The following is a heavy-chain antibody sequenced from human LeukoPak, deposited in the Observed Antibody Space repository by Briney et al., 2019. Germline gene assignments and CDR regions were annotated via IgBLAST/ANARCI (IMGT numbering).Heavy chain of an antibody. CDR2: ISSSSSYI. Sequence: SCKASGYTFSSYSMNWVRQAPGKGLEWVSSISSSSSYIYYADSVKGRFTISRDNAKNSLYLQMNSLRAEDTAVYYCARDLGLASMDVWGKGTTVTVSS. V-gene: IGHV3-21*01. J-gene: IGHJ6*04. CDR1: GYTFSSYS. CDR3: ARDLGLASMDV.